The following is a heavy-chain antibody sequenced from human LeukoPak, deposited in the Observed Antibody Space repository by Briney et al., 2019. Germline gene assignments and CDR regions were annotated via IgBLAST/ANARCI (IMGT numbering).Heavy chain of an antibody. CDR1: GGTFSSYA. CDR2: IIPIFGSA. D-gene: IGHD2-2*01. CDR3: ARVVTPRYCTSTSCYSKGWFDP. V-gene: IGHV1-69*13. J-gene: IGHJ5*02. Sequence: SVKVSCKASGGTFSSYAISRVRQAPGQGLEWMGGIIPIFGSANYAQKFQGRVTITADESTSTAYMELSNLRSEDTAVYYCARVVTPRYCTSTSCYSKGWFDPWGQGTLVTVSS.